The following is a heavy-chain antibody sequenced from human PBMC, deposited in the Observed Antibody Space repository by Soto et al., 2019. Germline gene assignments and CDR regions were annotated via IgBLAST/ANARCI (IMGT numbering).Heavy chain of an antibody. D-gene: IGHD3-3*01. J-gene: IGHJ4*02. CDR2: IYWNDDK. Sequence: QITLKESGPTLVKPTQTLTLTCTFSGFSLTTGGLGVGWIRQPPGKALEWLALIYWNDDKRYRPSLKNRLTITKDTSKNQVVLTLTNMDPVDTATYYCAHTHDFWCGYYPGFDYWGQGTLVTVSS. CDR1: GFSLTTGGLG. CDR3: AHTHDFWCGYYPGFDY. V-gene: IGHV2-5*01.